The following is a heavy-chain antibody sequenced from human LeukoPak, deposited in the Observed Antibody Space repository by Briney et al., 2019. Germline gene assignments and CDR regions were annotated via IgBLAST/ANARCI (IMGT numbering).Heavy chain of an antibody. J-gene: IGHJ4*02. CDR3: AKASWVSSADAVL. V-gene: IGHV3-23*01. CDR1: GFISRDYA. Sequence: PGGSLRLSCVASGFISRDYAKSWVRQAPAGGLEWVSSLRGDGETFYTDSVKGRFSLSRDHSRNTVYLQLNNLRVEDTAVYYCAKASWVSSADAVLWGQGTLVTVS. CDR2: LRGDGET. D-gene: IGHD3-16*01.